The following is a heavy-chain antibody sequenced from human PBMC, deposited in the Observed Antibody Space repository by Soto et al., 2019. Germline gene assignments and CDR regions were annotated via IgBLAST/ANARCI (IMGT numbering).Heavy chain of an antibody. Sequence: GASVKVCCKASGYTFASYDINWVRQATGQGLEWMGWMNPNSGNTGYAQKFQGRVTMARNTSISTAYMELSSLRSEDTAVYYCASEELATINAFDIWGQGTMVTVSS. CDR2: MNPNSGNT. J-gene: IGHJ3*02. D-gene: IGHD5-12*01. CDR1: GYTFASYD. V-gene: IGHV1-8*01. CDR3: ASEELATINAFDI.